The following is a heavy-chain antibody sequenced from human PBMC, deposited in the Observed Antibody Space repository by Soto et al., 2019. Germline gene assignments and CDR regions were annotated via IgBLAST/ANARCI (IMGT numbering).Heavy chain of an antibody. V-gene: IGHV1-69*02. CDR2: INPILSMS. J-gene: IGHJ4*02. CDR1: GDTFTFYS. D-gene: IGHD3-10*01. Sequence: QVQLVQSGAEVKKPGSSVRVSCKASGDTFTFYSINWVRQAPGLGLEWMGRINPILSMSNYAQRFQGRVTMTADKSTSTDYMELSSLRYEDTAMYYCASSYGSGYRAFDYWGQGALVTVSS. CDR3: ASSYGSGYRAFDY.